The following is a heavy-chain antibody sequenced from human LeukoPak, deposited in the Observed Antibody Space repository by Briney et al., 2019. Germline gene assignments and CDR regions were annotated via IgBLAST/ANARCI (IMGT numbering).Heavy chain of an antibody. Sequence: ASVKVSCKASGYTFTSYGISWVRQAPGQGLEWMGWISAYNGNTNYAQKLQGRVTMTRDTSTSTVYMELSSLRSEDTAVYYCARLYSGSYYDYWGQGTLVTVSS. D-gene: IGHD1-26*01. V-gene: IGHV1-18*01. CDR2: ISAYNGNT. CDR3: ARLYSGSYYDY. CDR1: GYTFTSYG. J-gene: IGHJ4*02.